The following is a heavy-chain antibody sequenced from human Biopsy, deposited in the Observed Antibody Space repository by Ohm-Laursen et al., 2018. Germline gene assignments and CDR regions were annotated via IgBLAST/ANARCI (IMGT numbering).Heavy chain of an antibody. V-gene: IGHV4-59*01. CDR3: TRATNSTGWPYYYFYGMDI. Sequence: GTLSLTCTVSGGSIRSDWRSWIRQTPGKGLEWIGYVYYSGTTTYNPSLRSRVTISVDTSMNQISLRLQSVTAADTAIYYCTRATNSTGWPYYYFYGMDIWGQGTTVAVSS. CDR2: VYYSGTT. CDR1: GGSIRSDW. J-gene: IGHJ6*02. D-gene: IGHD2/OR15-2a*01.